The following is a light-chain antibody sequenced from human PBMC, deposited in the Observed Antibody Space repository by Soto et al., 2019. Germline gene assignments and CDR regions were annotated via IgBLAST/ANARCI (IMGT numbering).Light chain of an antibody. V-gene: IGKV3-15*01. Sequence: EIVMTQSPATLSVSPGERVNLSCRASQSVGNNLAWVQQKFGQAPRRLIYGASSRANGIPARFSGSGSATEFTLTISSLQSEDFAVYYCQQYDNWPFTFGQGTKLEIK. CDR1: QSVGNN. CDR2: GAS. J-gene: IGKJ2*01. CDR3: QQYDNWPFT.